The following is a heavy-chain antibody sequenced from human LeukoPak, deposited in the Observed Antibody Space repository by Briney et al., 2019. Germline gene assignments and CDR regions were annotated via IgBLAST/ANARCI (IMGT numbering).Heavy chain of an antibody. J-gene: IGHJ5*02. Sequence: SVKVSCKASGGTFSSYAISWVRQAPGQGLGWMGGIIPIFGTANYAQKFQGRVTITADESTSTAYMELSSLRSEDTAVYYCARHASSRMVRGVVNWFDPWGQGTLVTVSS. CDR2: IIPIFGTA. V-gene: IGHV1-69*13. CDR1: GGTFSSYA. CDR3: ARHASSRMVRGVVNWFDP. D-gene: IGHD3-10*01.